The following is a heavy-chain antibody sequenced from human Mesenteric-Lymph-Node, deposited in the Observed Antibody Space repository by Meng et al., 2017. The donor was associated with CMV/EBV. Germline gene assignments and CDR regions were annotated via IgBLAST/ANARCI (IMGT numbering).Heavy chain of an antibody. CDR1: GFTFSIYD. CDR2: IGTAGDT. D-gene: IGHD2-15*01. V-gene: IGHV3-13*03. J-gene: IGHJ6*02. CDR3: ARDFRSSGGTYSYYYAMDV. Sequence: GGSLRLSCAACGFTFSIYDMHWVRQPTGKGLEWVSTIGTAGDTHYPGSVKGQFTISRENAKNSLYLQMNSLRADDTAVYYCARDFRSSGGTYSYYYAMDVWGQGTTVTVSS.